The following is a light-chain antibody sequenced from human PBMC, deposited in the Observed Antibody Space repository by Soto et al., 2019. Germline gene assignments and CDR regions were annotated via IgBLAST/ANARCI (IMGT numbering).Light chain of an antibody. CDR3: ASHTSSNTRV. CDR1: SSYVCAYDY. CDR2: EVH. J-gene: IGLJ1*01. V-gene: IGLV2-14*03. Sequence: TQLALLYGFFLQLSAFPCMGTSSYVCAYDYVSWYQQHPDRAPNLMVYEVHNRPSGVSNRFSGSKSVNTATLTISGLQPEDEADYYCASHTSSNTRVFGTGTEVTVL.